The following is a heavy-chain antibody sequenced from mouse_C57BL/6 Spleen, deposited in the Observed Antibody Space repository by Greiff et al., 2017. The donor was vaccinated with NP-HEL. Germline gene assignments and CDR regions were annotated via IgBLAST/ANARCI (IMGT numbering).Heavy chain of an antibody. J-gene: IGHJ4*01. Sequence: QVQLQQPGAELVKPGASVKLSCKASGYTFTSYWMHWVKQRPGQGLEWIGMIHPNSGSTNYNEKFKSKATLTVDKSSSTAYMQLSSLTSEDSAVYYCARVPDYDEGAYYAMDDWGQGTSVTVSS. CDR3: ARVPDYDEGAYYAMDD. V-gene: IGHV1-64*01. D-gene: IGHD2-4*01. CDR2: IHPNSGST. CDR1: GYTFTSYW.